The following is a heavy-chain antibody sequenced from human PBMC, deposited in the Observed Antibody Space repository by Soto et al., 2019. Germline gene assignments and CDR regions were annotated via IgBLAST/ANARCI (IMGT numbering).Heavy chain of an antibody. V-gene: IGHV4-30-4*01. Sequence: QVQLQESGPGLVKPSQTLSLTCTVSAASISSSDHYWSWIRHPPGKGLAWIGYIYYSGTTYYNPSLKTRCSLSVDPSKSQFSLKLTSLTAADTAVYYCARLIRFGAVFFDYWGQGSRVSVPS. D-gene: IGHD3-10*01. CDR3: ARLIRFGAVFFDY. CDR1: AASISSSDHY. CDR2: IYYSGTT. J-gene: IGHJ4*02.